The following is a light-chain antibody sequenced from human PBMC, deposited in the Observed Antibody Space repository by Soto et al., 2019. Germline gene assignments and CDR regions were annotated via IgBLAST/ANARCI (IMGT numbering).Light chain of an antibody. CDR2: DDS. V-gene: IGLV3-21*02. CDR3: QVWDDSRDHYV. CDR1: NIGSKN. J-gene: IGLJ1*01. Sequence: SYELTQPPSVSVAPGQTARIACGGNNIGSKNVHWYQQKPGRAPVLVVYDDSDRPSGIPERFSGSNSENTATLTISRVEAADEAEYSCQVWDDSRDHYVFGTGTKVTV.